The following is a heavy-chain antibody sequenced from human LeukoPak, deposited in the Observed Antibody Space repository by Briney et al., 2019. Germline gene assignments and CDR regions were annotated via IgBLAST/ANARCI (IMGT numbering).Heavy chain of an antibody. CDR2: INHRGST. J-gene: IGHJ6*03. V-gene: IGHV4-34*01. CDR3: ARGHEYSSSSRYYYYYMDV. D-gene: IGHD6-6*01. Sequence: SETLSLTCAVYGGSFSGYYWSWIRQPPGKGLEWIGEINHRGSTNYNPSLKSRVTISVDTSKNQFSLKLSSVTAADTAVYYCARGHEYSSSSRYYYYYMDVWGKGTTVTVSS. CDR1: GGSFSGYY.